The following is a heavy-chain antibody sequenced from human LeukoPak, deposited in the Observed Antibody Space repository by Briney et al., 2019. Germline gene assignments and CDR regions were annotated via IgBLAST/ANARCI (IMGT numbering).Heavy chain of an antibody. D-gene: IGHD5-24*01. CDR2: IYYSGST. V-gene: IGHV4-39*01. Sequence: SETLSLTCTVSSGSISSTNYYWGWIRQPPGKGLEWIGSIYYSGSTYYNPSLKSRVTISVDTSKNQFSLKLSSVTAADTAVYYCARHRSGWLQSSFDYWGQGTLVTVSS. CDR3: ARHRSGWLQSSFDY. J-gene: IGHJ4*02. CDR1: SGSISSTNYY.